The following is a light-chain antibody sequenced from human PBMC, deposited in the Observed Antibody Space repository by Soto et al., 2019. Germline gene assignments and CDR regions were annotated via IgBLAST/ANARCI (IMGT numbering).Light chain of an antibody. Sequence: QSALTQPASVSGSPGQSITISCTGTSSDVGAYTSVSSYQQHPGKAPKLIISQVSNQPPGISTQFSGSKSASTASLTISGQQLEDEAHYYCPPDTSDNRDYVSATGTKVT. J-gene: IGLJ1*01. V-gene: IGLV2-14*01. CDR3: PPDTSDNRDYV. CDR1: SSDVGAYTS. CDR2: QVS.